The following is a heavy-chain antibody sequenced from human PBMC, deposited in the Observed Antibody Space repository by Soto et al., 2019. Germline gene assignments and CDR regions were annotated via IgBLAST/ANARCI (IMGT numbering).Heavy chain of an antibody. Sequence: GGSLRLSCAATGFTFSNYWMTWVRQAPGKGLEWVANIKEDGSEKHYVDSVKGRFTISRDNAKNSLYLQMNSLRVEDTAVYFCSRDVVVGAKALNYWGQGALVTVSS. D-gene: IGHD2-15*01. CDR3: SRDVVVGAKALNY. CDR2: IKEDGSEK. CDR1: GFTFSNYW. V-gene: IGHV3-7*01. J-gene: IGHJ4*02.